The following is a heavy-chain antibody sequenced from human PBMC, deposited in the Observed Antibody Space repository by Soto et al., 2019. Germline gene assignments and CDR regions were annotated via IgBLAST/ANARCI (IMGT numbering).Heavy chain of an antibody. CDR3: ARETYYDFWSGPYYGMDV. CDR2: ISYDGSNK. CDR1: GFTFSSYA. D-gene: IGHD3-3*01. V-gene: IGHV3-30-3*01. J-gene: IGHJ6*02. Sequence: QVQLVESGGGVVQPGRSLRLSCAASGFTFSSYAMHWVRQAPGKGLEWVAVISYDGSNKYYADSVKGRFTISRDNSMNTLYLQMNSLRAEDTAVYYCARETYYDFWSGPYYGMDVWGQGTRVTGSS.